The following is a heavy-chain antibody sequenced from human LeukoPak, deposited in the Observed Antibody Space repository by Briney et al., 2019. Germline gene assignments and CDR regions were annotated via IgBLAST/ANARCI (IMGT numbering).Heavy chain of an antibody. J-gene: IGHJ4*01. V-gene: IGHV3-11*04. D-gene: IGHD4-11*01. Sequence: GGSLRLSCAASGFTFSDYYMSWIRQAPGKGLEWVSYISSSGSTIYYADSVKGRFTISRDDAKNSLYLQMNSLRAEDTAVYYCVRSAFLTTEFYFDYWGHGTLVTVSS. CDR1: GFTFSDYY. CDR2: ISSSGSTI. CDR3: VRSAFLTTEFYFDY.